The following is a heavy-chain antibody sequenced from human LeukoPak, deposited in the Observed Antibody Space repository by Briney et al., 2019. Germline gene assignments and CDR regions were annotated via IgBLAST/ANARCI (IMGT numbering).Heavy chain of an antibody. V-gene: IGHV3-33*06. J-gene: IGHJ6*03. CDR3: AKNSGYSSSSGYYYYMDV. D-gene: IGHD6-13*01. Sequence: GGSLRLSCAASGFTFSSYGMHWVRQAPGKGLEWVAVIWYDGNNKYYADSVKGRFTISRDNSKNTLYLQMNSLTAEDTAVYYCAKNSGYSSSSGYYYYMDVWGKGTTVTVSS. CDR1: GFTFSSYG. CDR2: IWYDGNNK.